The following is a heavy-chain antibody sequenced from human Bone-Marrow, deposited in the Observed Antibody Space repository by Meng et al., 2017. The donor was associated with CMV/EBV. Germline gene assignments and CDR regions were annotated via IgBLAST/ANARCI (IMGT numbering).Heavy chain of an antibody. D-gene: IGHD3-22*01. Sequence: ASVKVSCKASGYSFADYYIHWVRQAPGQGLEWMARISPRSGGTKFAQKFQGRVTITTDESTSTAYMELSSLRSEDTAVYYCARVSSSGYWHYYYYYGMDVWGQGTTVTVSS. J-gene: IGHJ6*02. CDR3: ARVSSSGYWHYYYYYGMDV. V-gene: IGHV1-2*06. CDR1: GYSFADYY. CDR2: ISPRSGGT.